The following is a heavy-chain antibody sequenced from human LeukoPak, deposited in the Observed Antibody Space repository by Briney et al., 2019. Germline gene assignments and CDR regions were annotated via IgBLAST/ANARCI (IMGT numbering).Heavy chain of an antibody. CDR2: INSDGSST. D-gene: IGHD2-2*01. CDR1: GFTFSSSW. J-gene: IGHJ4*02. CDR3: ARFYCSSTSCLEDY. V-gene: IGHV3-74*01. Sequence: GGSLRLSCAASGFTFSSSWMGGVRQAPGKGLVWVSRINSDGSSTSYADSVKGRFTISRDNAKNTLYLQMNSLRAEDTAVYYCARFYCSSTSCLEDYWGQGTLVTVSS.